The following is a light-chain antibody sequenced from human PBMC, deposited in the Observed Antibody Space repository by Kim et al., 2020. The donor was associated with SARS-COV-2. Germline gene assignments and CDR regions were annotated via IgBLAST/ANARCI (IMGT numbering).Light chain of an antibody. CDR2: YDS. CDR3: QVWDSSSDHFV. J-gene: IGLJ2*01. V-gene: IGLV3-21*04. CDR1: NIGSKS. Sequence: APGKTARITCGGNNIGSKSVHWYQQKPGQAPVLVIYYDSDRPSGIPERFSGSNSGNTATLTISRVEAGDEADYYCQVWDSSSDHFVFGGGTQLTVL.